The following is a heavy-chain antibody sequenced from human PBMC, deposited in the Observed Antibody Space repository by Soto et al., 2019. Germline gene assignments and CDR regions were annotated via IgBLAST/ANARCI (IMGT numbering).Heavy chain of an antibody. V-gene: IGHV1-69*13. CDR1: GGSFSNYA. Sequence: ASVKVSCKASGGSFSNYAIIWVRQAPGQGLEWVGGTIPIFGTSEYAQKFRGRVTITADASTSTAYMELSSLRSEDTAVYYCARGQTYYYDSSGYYRGVDDAFHIWAQGTMVTVSS. CDR3: ARGQTYYYDSSGYYRGVDDAFHI. D-gene: IGHD3-22*01. J-gene: IGHJ3*02. CDR2: TIPIFGTS.